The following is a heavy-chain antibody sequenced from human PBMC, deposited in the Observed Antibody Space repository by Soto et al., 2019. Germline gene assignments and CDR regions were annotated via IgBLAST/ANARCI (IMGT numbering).Heavy chain of an antibody. CDR3: AILSN. J-gene: IGHJ4*02. Sequence: VQLLESGGDLVQPGGSLRLSCAASGFTFSSHAMSWVRQAPGQGLEWVSGISGGGGITHYADSVKGRFTISRDNFKNTLHLQMNSLRAEDTAVYYCAILSNWGQGTLVTVSS. CDR2: ISGGGGIT. V-gene: IGHV3-23*01. D-gene: IGHD6-6*01. CDR1: GFTFSSHA.